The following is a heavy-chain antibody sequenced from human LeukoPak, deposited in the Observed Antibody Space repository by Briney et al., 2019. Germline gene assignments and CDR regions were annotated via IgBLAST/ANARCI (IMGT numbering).Heavy chain of an antibody. J-gene: IGHJ3*02. V-gene: IGHV4-61*01. Sequence: SETLSLTCTVSGGSVSSGSYYWSWIRQPPGKGLECIGYIYYSGSTNYNPSLKSRVTISVDTSKNQFSLKLSSVTAADTAVYYCARDRDYYDSSGYYLHDAFDIWGQGTMVTVSS. D-gene: IGHD3-22*01. CDR2: IYYSGST. CDR3: ARDRDYYDSSGYYLHDAFDI. CDR1: GGSVSSGSYY.